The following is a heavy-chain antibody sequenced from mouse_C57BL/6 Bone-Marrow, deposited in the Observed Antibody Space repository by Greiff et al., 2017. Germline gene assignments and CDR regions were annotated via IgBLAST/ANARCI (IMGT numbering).Heavy chain of an antibody. D-gene: IGHD2-9*01. V-gene: IGHV1-64*01. CDR2: IHPNSGST. CDR1: GYTFTSYW. Sequence: QVQLQQPGAELVKPGASVKLSCKASGYTFTSYWMHWVKQRPGQGLEWIGMIHPNSGSTNYNEKFKSKATLTVDKSSSTAYMQLSSLTSDDSAVYYCAREGDLLWLRRQRPYYYAMDYWGQGTSGTGSS. CDR3: AREGDLLWLRRQRPYYYAMDY. J-gene: IGHJ4*01.